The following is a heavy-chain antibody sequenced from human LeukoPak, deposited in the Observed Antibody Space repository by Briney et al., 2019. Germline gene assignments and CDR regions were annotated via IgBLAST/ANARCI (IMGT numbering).Heavy chain of an antibody. Sequence: SETLSLTCAVSGYSISSGYYWGWIRQPPGKGLEWIGSIYHSGSTYYNLSLKSRVTISVDTSKNQFSLKLSSVTAADTAVYYCARRAPYSSSSVVYWGQGTLVTVSS. CDR2: IYHSGST. D-gene: IGHD6-6*01. CDR3: ARRAPYSSSSVVY. CDR1: GYSISSGYY. V-gene: IGHV4-38-2*01. J-gene: IGHJ4*01.